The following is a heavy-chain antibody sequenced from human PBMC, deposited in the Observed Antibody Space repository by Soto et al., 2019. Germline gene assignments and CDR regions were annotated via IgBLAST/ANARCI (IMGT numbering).Heavy chain of an antibody. Sequence: QVQLVESGGGVVQPGRSLRLSCAASGFTFSSYGMHWVRQAPGKGLEWVAVISYDGSNKYYADYVKGRFTISRDNSKNTLYLQMNSLRAEDTAVYYCAKERSVGDYVWGSYRYTGAASDYWGQGTLVTVSS. CDR2: ISYDGSNK. CDR3: AKERSVGDYVWGSYRYTGAASDY. CDR1: GFTFSSYG. V-gene: IGHV3-30*18. J-gene: IGHJ4*02. D-gene: IGHD3-16*02.